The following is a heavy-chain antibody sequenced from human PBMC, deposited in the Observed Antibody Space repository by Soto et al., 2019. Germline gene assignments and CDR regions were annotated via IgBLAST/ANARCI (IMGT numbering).Heavy chain of an antibody. D-gene: IGHD3-22*01. V-gene: IGHV3-23*01. J-gene: IGHJ4*02. Sequence: GGSLRLSCAASGFTFSSYAMSWVRQAPGKGLEWVSTISGSGGRTYYADSVKGRLTISRDNSKNTLYLQMNSLRAEDTAVYYCAKDIVYHYDSSTYYPDYWGQGTLVTVSS. CDR3: AKDIVYHYDSSTYYPDY. CDR2: ISGSGGRT. CDR1: GFTFSSYA.